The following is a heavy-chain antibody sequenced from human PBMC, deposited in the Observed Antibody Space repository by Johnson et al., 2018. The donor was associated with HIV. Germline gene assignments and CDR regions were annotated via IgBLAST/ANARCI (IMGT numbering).Heavy chain of an antibody. D-gene: IGHD1-26*01. J-gene: IGHJ3*02. CDR2: IKSKTDGGTI. Sequence: VQLVESGGGVVRPGGSLRLSCAASGFTFDDYGMSWVRQAPGKGLEWVGRIKSKTDGGTIDYAAPVKGRFTISRDDSKNTLYLQMNSLKTEDTARYYCNTDRVDGGGSDYNAFEIWGQGTMVTVSS. CDR1: GFTFDDYG. CDR3: NTDRVDGGGSDYNAFEI. V-gene: IGHV3-15*01.